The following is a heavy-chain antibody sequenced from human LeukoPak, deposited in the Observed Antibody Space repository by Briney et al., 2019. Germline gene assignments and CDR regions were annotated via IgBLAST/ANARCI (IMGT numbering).Heavy chain of an antibody. V-gene: IGHV7-4-1*02. CDR1: GYTFNNYA. Sequence: ASVKACCKASGYTFNNYAMNSVRQSPGQGLEWMGWITTDTGSPRYAQGFTRRFVFSLYTSVTTAYLHITSLESDDTAIYYCARAARYCSGGSCFSPRTFDMWGQGTMVTVS. CDR2: ITTDTGSP. J-gene: IGHJ3*02. CDR3: ARAARYCSGGSCFSPRTFDM. D-gene: IGHD2-15*01.